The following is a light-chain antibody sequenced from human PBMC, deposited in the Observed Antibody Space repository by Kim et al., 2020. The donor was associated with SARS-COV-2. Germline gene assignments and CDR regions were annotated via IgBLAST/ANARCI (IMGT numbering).Light chain of an antibody. J-gene: IGKJ4*01. Sequence: SPGEGATPSCRARHSIGINVAWYQQTRGQAPRLLIYDAAIRATGIPDKFSGSGSGTDFTLTISSLDPEDCAIYFCQQQSKWPPTPSFGGGTKLEIK. CDR1: HSIGIN. CDR3: QQQSKWPPTPS. V-gene: IGKV3-11*01. CDR2: DAA.